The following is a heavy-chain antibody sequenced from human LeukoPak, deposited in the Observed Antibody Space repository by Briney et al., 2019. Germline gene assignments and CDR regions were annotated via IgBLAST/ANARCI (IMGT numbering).Heavy chain of an antibody. CDR1: GYTFTGYY. V-gene: IGHV1-69*06. CDR3: ARSRGYGDYTGDAFDI. D-gene: IGHD4-17*01. CDR2: IIPIFGTA. J-gene: IGHJ3*02. Sequence: GASVKVSCKTSGYTFTGYYMHWVRQAPGQGLEWMGGIIPIFGTANYAQKFQGRVTITADKSTSTAYMELSSLRFEDTAVYYCARSRGYGDYTGDAFDIWGQGTMVTVSS.